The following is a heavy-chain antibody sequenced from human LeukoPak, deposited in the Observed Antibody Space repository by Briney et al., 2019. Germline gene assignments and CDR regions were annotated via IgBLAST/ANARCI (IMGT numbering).Heavy chain of an antibody. D-gene: IGHD4-17*01. Sequence: GGPLILSCAACGFTFSSYSMNWVREARGEGLECVSSIRSSSSYIYYADSVEGRFIISRDTAKKSLYLQQNSVRADDTVVYYCAIGDYGECVVDYCGEGTLVTVSS. CDR1: GFTFSSYS. CDR2: IRSSSSYI. J-gene: IGHJ4*02. CDR3: AIGDYGECVVDY. V-gene: IGHV3-21*01.